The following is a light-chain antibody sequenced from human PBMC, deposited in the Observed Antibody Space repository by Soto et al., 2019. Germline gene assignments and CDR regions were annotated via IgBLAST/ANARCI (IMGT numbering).Light chain of an antibody. Sequence: QSALAQPPSVSGAPVQRVTISCTVSSSNIGAGYDVHWYQQLPGTAPKLLIYANSIRPSGVPGRFSGSKSGTSASLAITGLQAEDEADYYCQSYDSSLSGYVFGTGTKVTVL. CDR1: SSNIGAGYD. V-gene: IGLV1-40*01. J-gene: IGLJ1*01. CDR3: QSYDSSLSGYV. CDR2: ANS.